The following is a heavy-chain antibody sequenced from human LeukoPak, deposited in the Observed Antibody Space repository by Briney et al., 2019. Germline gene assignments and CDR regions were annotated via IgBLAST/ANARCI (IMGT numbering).Heavy chain of an antibody. CDR3: AKDPYYYGSGSYYIYYYYYMDV. J-gene: IGHJ6*03. Sequence: QPGGSLRLSCAASGFTFSSYGMHWVRQAPGKGLEWVAVISYDGSNKYYADSVKGRFTISRDNSKNTLYLQMNSLRAEDTAVYYCAKDPYYYGSGSYYIYYYYYMDVWGKGTTVTVSS. CDR1: GFTFSSYG. CDR2: ISYDGSNK. D-gene: IGHD3-10*01. V-gene: IGHV3-30*18.